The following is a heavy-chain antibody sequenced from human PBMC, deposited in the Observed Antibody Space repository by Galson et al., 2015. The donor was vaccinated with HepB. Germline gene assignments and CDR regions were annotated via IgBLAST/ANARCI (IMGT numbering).Heavy chain of an antibody. D-gene: IGHD6-6*01. CDR3: AKGRYAGGYSSSPFDY. CDR1: GFTFSSYA. Sequence: SLRLSCAASGFTFSSYAMSWVRQAPGKGLEWVSAISGSGGSTYYADSVKGRFTISRDNSKNTLYLQMNSLRAEDTAVYYCAKGRYAGGYSSSPFDYWGQGTLVTVSS. J-gene: IGHJ4*02. CDR2: ISGSGGST. V-gene: IGHV3-23*01.